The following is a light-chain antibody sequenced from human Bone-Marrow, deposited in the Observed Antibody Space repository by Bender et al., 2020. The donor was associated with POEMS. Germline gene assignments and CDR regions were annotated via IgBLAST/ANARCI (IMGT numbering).Light chain of an antibody. J-gene: IGLJ1*01. V-gene: IGLV3-1*01. CDR2: HDN. CDR1: KLGDKY. CDR3: QAWDSTLLEV. Sequence: SYELTQPPSVSVSPGQTASVTCSGDKLGDKYVSWYQQKSGQSPVLVIYHDNKRPSGIPERFSGSNAGNTATLTISGNQSMDEADYYCQAWDSTLLEVFGTGTKVTVL.